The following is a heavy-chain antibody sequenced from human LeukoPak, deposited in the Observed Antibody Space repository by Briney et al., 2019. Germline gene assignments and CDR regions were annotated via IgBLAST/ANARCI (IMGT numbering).Heavy chain of an antibody. Sequence: PSETLSLTCTVSGYSISSGYYWGWIRPPPGKGLEWIGSIYHSGSTYYNPSLKSRVTISVDTSKNQFSLKLSSVTAADTAVYYCAREISGYDFWSGYQPFDYWGQGTLVTVSS. D-gene: IGHD3-3*01. CDR2: IYHSGST. J-gene: IGHJ4*02. CDR3: AREISGYDFWSGYQPFDY. V-gene: IGHV4-38-2*02. CDR1: GYSISSGYY.